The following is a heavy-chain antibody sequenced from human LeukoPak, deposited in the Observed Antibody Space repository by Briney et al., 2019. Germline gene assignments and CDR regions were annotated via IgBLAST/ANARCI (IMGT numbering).Heavy chain of an antibody. J-gene: IGHJ4*02. CDR2: IYYSGST. CDR3: ARTGVDQYCSGGSCPGQVFNY. Sequence: SQTLSLTCTVSGGSISSGDYYWSWIRQPPGKGLEWIGYIYYSGSTYYNPSLKSRVTISVDTSKNQFSLKLSSVTAADTAVYYCARTGVDQYCSGGSCPGQVFNYWGQGTLVTVSS. CDR1: GGSISSGDYY. D-gene: IGHD2-15*01. V-gene: IGHV4-30-4*01.